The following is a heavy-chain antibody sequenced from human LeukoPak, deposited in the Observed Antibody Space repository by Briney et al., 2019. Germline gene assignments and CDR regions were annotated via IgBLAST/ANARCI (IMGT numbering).Heavy chain of an antibody. J-gene: IGHJ6*03. CDR1: GFTFDDYA. Sequence: GGSLRLSCAASGFTFDDYAMHWVRQAPGKGLEWVSGISWNSGSIGYADSVKGRFTISRDNAKNSLYLQMNSLRAEDTAVYYCARDGGSNLFPYYYYYYMDVWGKGTTVTVSS. D-gene: IGHD4-11*01. V-gene: IGHV3-9*01. CDR2: ISWNSGSI. CDR3: ARDGGSNLFPYYYYYYMDV.